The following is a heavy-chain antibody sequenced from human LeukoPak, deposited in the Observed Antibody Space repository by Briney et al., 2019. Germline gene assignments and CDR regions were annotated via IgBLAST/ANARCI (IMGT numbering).Heavy chain of an antibody. Sequence: GGSLRLSCAASGFTFSSYSMNWVRQAPGKGLEWVSSISSSSSYIYYADSVKGRFTISRDNAKNSLYLQMNSLRAEDTAVYYCARVPEDHCSSTSCYAYWGQGTLVIVSS. CDR2: ISSSSSYI. V-gene: IGHV3-21*01. J-gene: IGHJ4*02. CDR1: GFTFSSYS. D-gene: IGHD2-2*01. CDR3: ARVPEDHCSSTSCYAY.